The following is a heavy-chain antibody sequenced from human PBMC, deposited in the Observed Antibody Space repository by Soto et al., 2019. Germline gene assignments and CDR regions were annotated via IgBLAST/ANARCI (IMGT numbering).Heavy chain of an antibody. J-gene: IGHJ4*02. D-gene: IGHD3-22*01. CDR1: GFTFSSYA. CDR3: AKSLDSSGYYHFDY. Sequence: GGSLRLSCAASGFTFSSYAMSWVRQAPGKGLEWVSVISGSDDSTYYADSVKGRFTISRDNSKNTLYLQMNSLRAEDTAVYYCAKSLDSSGYYHFDYWGQGTLVTVS. CDR2: ISGSDDST. V-gene: IGHV3-23*01.